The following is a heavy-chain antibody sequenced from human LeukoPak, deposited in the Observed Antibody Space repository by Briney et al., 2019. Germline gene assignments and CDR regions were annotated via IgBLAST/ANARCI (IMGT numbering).Heavy chain of an antibody. Sequence: GGSLRLSCAASGFTFSSYSMNWVRQAPGKGLEWVANIKQGGNEIHYVESVKGRFTISRDNAKNSLYLQMNSLRAEDTAIYYCARGSSAAAESYFDSWGQGTLVTVSS. CDR1: GFTFSSYS. CDR3: ARGSSAAAESYFDS. D-gene: IGHD6-25*01. CDR2: IKQGGNEI. V-gene: IGHV3-7*01. J-gene: IGHJ4*02.